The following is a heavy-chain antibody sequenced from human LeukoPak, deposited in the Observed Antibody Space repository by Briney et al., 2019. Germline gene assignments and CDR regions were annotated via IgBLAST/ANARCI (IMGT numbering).Heavy chain of an antibody. D-gene: IGHD3-16*01. V-gene: IGHV4-34*01. CDR3: ARVWEEPNYYHDY. CDR1: GGSFSGYY. J-gene: IGHJ4*02. CDR2: INHSGST. Sequence: SETLSLTCAVYGGSFSGYYWSWIRQPPGKGLGWIGEINHSGSTNYNPSLKSRVTISVDTSKNQFSLKLSSVTAADTAVYYCARVWEEPNYYHDYWGQGTLVTVSS.